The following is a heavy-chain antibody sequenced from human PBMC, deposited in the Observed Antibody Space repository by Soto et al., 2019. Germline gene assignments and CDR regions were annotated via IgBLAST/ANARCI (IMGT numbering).Heavy chain of an antibody. D-gene: IGHD2-15*01. CDR1: GYTFTSYY. Sequence: ASVKVSCKASGYTFTSYYMHWVRQAPGQGLEWMGIINPSDGNTSYAQKFQGRVTITRDTSASTAYMELSSLRSEDTAVYYCARRGYCSGGSCYSSHDAFDIWGQGTMVTVS. CDR2: INPSDGNT. V-gene: IGHV1-46*01. CDR3: ARRGYCSGGSCYSSHDAFDI. J-gene: IGHJ3*02.